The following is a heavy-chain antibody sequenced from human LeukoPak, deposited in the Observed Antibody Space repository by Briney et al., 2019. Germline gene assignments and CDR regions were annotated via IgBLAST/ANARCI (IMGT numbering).Heavy chain of an antibody. CDR1: GYTFTGYY. J-gene: IGHJ6*03. CDR2: INPNSGGT. Sequence: ASVKVSCKASGYTFTGYYMHWVRQAPGQGLEWMGWINPNSGGTNYAQKFQGRATMTRDTSISTAYMELSRLRSDDTAVYYCASQLSDSSHYYYYYMDVWGKGTTVTVSS. D-gene: IGHD6-13*01. V-gene: IGHV1-2*02. CDR3: ASQLSDSSHYYYYYMDV.